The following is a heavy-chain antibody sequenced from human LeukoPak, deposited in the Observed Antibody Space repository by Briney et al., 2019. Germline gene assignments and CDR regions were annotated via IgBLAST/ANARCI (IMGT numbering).Heavy chain of an antibody. CDR3: AKSMTGLDDY. Sequence: GGSLRLSCGGSGFTFSTYWFHWVRQAPGKGLVWVSRINPDGSRTDYADSVRGRFTISRDNAKNTLYLQMNSLRVEDTAVYFCAKSMTGLDDYWGQGTLVTVSS. D-gene: IGHD3-9*01. J-gene: IGHJ4*02. CDR1: GFTFSTYW. V-gene: IGHV3-74*01. CDR2: INPDGSRT.